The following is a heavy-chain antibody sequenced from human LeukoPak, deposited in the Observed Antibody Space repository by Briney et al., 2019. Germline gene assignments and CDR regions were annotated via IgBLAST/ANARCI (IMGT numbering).Heavy chain of an antibody. V-gene: IGHV4-59*08. Sequence: PSETLSLTCTVSGGSISSYSWSWIRQPPGKGLEWIGYLYYSGSTHSNPSLNSRVTISEDTSKNQFSLSLRSVTAADTAVYYCARVVGYTYGHSPYYFDDWGQGTLVTVSS. J-gene: IGHJ4*02. CDR3: ARVVGYTYGHSPYYFDD. CDR2: LYYSGST. CDR1: GGSISSYS. D-gene: IGHD5-18*01.